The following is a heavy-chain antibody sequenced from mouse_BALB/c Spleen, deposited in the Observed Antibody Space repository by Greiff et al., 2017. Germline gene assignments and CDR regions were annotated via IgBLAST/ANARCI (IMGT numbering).Heavy chain of an antibody. J-gene: IGHJ4*01. D-gene: IGHD3-1*01. CDR3: ARFRSGYAMDY. CDR1: GYSITSDYA. CDR2: ISYSGST. V-gene: IGHV3-2*02. Sequence: EVMLVESGPGLVKPSQSLSLTCTVTGYSITSDYAWNWIRQFPGNKLEWMGYISYSGSTSYNPSLKSRISITRDTSKNQFFLQLNSVTTEDTATYYCARFRSGYAMDYWGQGTSVTVSS.